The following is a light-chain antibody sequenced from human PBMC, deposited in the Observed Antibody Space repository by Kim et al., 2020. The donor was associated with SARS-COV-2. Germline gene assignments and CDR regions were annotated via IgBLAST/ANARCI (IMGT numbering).Light chain of an antibody. J-gene: IGLJ2*01. CDR2: EVT. V-gene: IGLV2-8*01. CDR3: GSFGGRHNVV. Sequence: GPSFPISCTGTSSDVGGYNYVSWYQQHPGQAPKLMIYEVTKRPSGVPDRFSGSKSGNTASLTVSGLQVEDEGDYYCGSFGGRHNVVFGGGTQLTVL. CDR1: SSDVGGYNY.